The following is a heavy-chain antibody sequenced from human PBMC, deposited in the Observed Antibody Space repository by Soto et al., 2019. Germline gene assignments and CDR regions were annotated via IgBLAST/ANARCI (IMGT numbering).Heavy chain of an antibody. CDR3: ARATGWGASGWYFDL. J-gene: IGHJ2*01. V-gene: IGHV1-18*01. CDR1: GSTFSTPG. Sequence: ASVKVSCKASGSTFSTPGIMWVRQAPGQGLEWMGWISPYNGNTNHAQTLQGRVTMTTDPSTSTAYMELRSLRSDDTAVYSCARATGWGASGWYFDLWGRGTLVTVSS. CDR2: ISPYNGNT. D-gene: IGHD7-27*01.